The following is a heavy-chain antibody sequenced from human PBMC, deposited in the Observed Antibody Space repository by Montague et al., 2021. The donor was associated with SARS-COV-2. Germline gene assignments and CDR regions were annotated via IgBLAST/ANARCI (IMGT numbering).Heavy chain of an antibody. D-gene: IGHD3-10*01. Sequence: SETLSLTCSVSGDAITNHYWSWIRQPAGKGLEWIGRMHFTGKTNFSPFFSSQLTMSADTSKNQFSLKLTSVTAADTAIYFCARDRFDFGAGRQGTIDFWGQGTLVTVSS. CDR2: MHFTGKT. J-gene: IGHJ4*02. CDR3: ARDRFDFGAGRQGTIDF. CDR1: GDAITNHY. V-gene: IGHV4-4*07.